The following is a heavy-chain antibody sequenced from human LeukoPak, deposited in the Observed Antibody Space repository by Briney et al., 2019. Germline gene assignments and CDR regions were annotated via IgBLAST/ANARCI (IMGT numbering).Heavy chain of an antibody. CDR3: ATNKPQGVVVPAAINYYYYGMDV. J-gene: IGHJ6*04. CDR1: VRTFSSHA. CDR2: IIPIFGTA. Sequence: SVNVSCKASVRTFSSHAIRWVRQAPGKGLVWMGGIIPIFGTANSAQTFQGRVTITADESTSTAYMELSSLRSEDTAVYYCATNKPQGVVVPAAINYYYYGMDVWGKGTTVTVSS. D-gene: IGHD2-2*01. V-gene: IGHV1-69*13.